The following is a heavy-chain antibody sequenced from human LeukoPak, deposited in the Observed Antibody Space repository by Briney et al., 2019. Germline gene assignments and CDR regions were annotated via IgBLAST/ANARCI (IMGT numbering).Heavy chain of an antibody. CDR3: AKEVVVVAAIVKVGRGLDY. CDR2: ISYDGSNK. V-gene: IGHV3-30*18. J-gene: IGHJ4*02. D-gene: IGHD2-15*01. CDR1: GFTFSSYG. Sequence: PGGSLRLSCAASGFTFSSYGMHWVRQAPGKGLEWVAVISYDGSNKYYADSVKGRFTISRDNSKNTLYLQMNSLRAEDTAVYYCAKEVVVVAAIVKVGRGLDYWGQGTLVTVSP.